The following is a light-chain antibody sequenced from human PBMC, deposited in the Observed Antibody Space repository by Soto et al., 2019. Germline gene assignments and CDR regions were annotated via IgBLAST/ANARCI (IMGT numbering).Light chain of an antibody. Sequence: DIQLTQSPSTLSAAVVDSVTITFQASQNIRNLLSWYQQKPGKAPKLLIYKASTLKSGVPSRFGGSGSGTEFTLTISSLQPDDFATYYCQHYNSYSEAFGQGTKVDIK. J-gene: IGKJ1*01. CDR1: QNIRNL. V-gene: IGKV1-5*03. CDR3: QHYNSYSEA. CDR2: KAS.